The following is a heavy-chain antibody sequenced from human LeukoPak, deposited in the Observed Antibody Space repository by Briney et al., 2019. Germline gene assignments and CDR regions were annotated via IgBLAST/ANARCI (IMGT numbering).Heavy chain of an antibody. D-gene: IGHD4-23*01. CDR2: IIPIFGPA. CDR1: GGTVSTFG. J-gene: IGHJ2*01. CDR3: ARATGNSEHSPREPIHWYFDL. Sequence: TVKVSCKASGGTVSTFGLSWVRQAPGQGLEWMGGIIPIFGPANYAQKFQGRVTITADESTSTAYMELSSLRSEDTAVYFCARATGNSEHSPREPIHWYFDLWGRGTLVTVPS. V-gene: IGHV1-69*01.